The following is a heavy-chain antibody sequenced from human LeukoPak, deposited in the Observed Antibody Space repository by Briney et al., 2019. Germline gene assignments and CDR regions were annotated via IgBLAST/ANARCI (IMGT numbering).Heavy chain of an antibody. CDR3: ARFQVARIAAAVHYYYYGMDV. CDR2: IYYSGST. J-gene: IGHJ6*02. Sequence: PSETLSLTCTVSGGSISSHYWSWIRQPPGKGLEWIGYIYYSGSTNYNPSLKSRVTISVDTSKNQFSLKLSSVTAADTAVYYCARFQVARIAAAVHYYYYGMDVWGQGTTVTVSS. V-gene: IGHV4-59*08. D-gene: IGHD6-13*01. CDR1: GGSISSHY.